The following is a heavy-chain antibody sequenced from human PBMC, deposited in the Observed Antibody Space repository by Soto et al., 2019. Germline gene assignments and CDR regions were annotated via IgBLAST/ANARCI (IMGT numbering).Heavy chain of an antibody. D-gene: IGHD4-17*01. Sequence: GGSLRLSCAASGFTFSSYGMHWVRQAPGKGLEWVAVIWYDGSNKYYADSVKGRFTISRDNSKNTLYLQMNSLRAEDTAVYYCARDARDYGDYFNYFQHWGQGTLVTVSS. V-gene: IGHV3-33*01. J-gene: IGHJ1*01. CDR1: GFTFSSYG. CDR3: ARDARDYGDYFNYFQH. CDR2: IWYDGSNK.